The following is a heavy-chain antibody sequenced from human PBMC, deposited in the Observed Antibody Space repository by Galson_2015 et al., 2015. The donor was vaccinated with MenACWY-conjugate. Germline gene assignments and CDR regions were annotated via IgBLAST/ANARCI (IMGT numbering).Heavy chain of an antibody. D-gene: IGHD4-23*01. Sequence: PGKELEWIGTISYSGSTHYNPSLNNRVTVSADTSKNQFSLNVNSVTAADTALYYCARRSARLTLGAFDIWGQGTMVTVSS. CDR3: ARRSARLTLGAFDI. V-gene: IGHV4-39*01. J-gene: IGHJ3*02. CDR2: ISYSGST.